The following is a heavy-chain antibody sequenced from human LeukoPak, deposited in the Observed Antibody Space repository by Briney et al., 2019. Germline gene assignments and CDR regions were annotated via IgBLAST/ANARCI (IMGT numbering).Heavy chain of an antibody. CDR3: ASAHYGDYEGFASLNF. CDR2: IKQDGNER. Sequence: QAGGSLRLSCAASGFTFGSYWMSWVRQAPGKGLEWVANIKQDGNERYYVDSVKGRFTIYRDNAKNSLYLQMNSLRAEDTAVYYCASAHYGDYEGFASLNFWGQGTLVTVSS. V-gene: IGHV3-7*01. CDR1: GFTFGSYW. D-gene: IGHD4-17*01. J-gene: IGHJ4*02.